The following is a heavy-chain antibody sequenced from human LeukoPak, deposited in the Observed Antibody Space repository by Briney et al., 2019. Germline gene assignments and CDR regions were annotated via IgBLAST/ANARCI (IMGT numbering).Heavy chain of an antibody. CDR1: GGSISSSNW. J-gene: IGHJ6*03. V-gene: IGHV4-4*02. D-gene: IGHD2-21*01. CDR3: ARVGGDYSYYYMDV. Sequence: SGTLSLTCAVSGGSISSSNWWSWVRQPPGKGLEWIGEIYHSGSTNYNPSLKSRVTISVDKSKNQFSLKLSSMTAADTAVYYCARVGGDYSYYYMDVWGKGTSVTVSS. CDR2: IYHSGST.